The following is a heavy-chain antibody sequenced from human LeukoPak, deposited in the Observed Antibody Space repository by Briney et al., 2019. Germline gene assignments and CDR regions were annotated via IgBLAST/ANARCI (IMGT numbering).Heavy chain of an antibody. J-gene: IGHJ5*02. V-gene: IGHV1-8*01. CDR3: ARSPTYYYDSSGYPYNWFDP. CDR1: GYTFTSYD. D-gene: IGHD3-22*01. Sequence: ASVKVSCKASGYTFTSYDINWVRQATGQGLEWMGWMNPNSGNTGYAQKFQGRVTMTRNTSISTAYMELSSLRSEDTAVYYCARSPTYYYDSSGYPYNWFDPWGQGTLVTVSS. CDR2: MNPNSGNT.